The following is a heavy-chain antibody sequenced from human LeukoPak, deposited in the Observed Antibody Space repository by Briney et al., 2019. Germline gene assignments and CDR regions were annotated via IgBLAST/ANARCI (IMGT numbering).Heavy chain of an antibody. D-gene: IGHD3-22*01. CDR1: GFTFSNYN. V-gene: IGHV3-48*04. J-gene: IGHJ3*02. Sequence: GGSLRLSCAASGFTFSNYNMNWVRQAPGKGLEWVSYISSSGSTIYYADSVKGRFTISRDNAKNSLYLQMNSLRAEDTAVYYCARSLPPYYYDSSGHNAFDIWGQGTTVTVSS. CDR2: ISSSGSTI. CDR3: ARSLPPYYYDSSGHNAFDI.